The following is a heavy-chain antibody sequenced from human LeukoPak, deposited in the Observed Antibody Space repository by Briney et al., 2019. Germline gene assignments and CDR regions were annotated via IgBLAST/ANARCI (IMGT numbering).Heavy chain of an antibody. CDR2: IYHSGST. V-gene: IGHV4-59*04. CDR1: DDSIKNYF. CDR3: AATLVVVAATGWFDP. D-gene: IGHD2-15*01. Sequence: SETLSLTCTVSDDSIKNYFWTWIRQSPGKGLEWIGYIYHSGSTYYNPSLKSRVTISVDRSKNQFSLKLSSVTAADTAVYYCAATLVVVAATGWFDPWGQGTLVTVSS. J-gene: IGHJ5*02.